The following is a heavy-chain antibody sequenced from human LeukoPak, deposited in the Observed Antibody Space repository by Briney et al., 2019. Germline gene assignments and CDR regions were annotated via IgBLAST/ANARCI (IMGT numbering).Heavy chain of an antibody. V-gene: IGHV4-30-4*01. Sequence: SQTLSLTCTVSGDSMYSGDYYCNWIRQAPGKGLEWIGHIYDDESTYYNPSLKSRVFMSVDASEMQFSLRLTSVTAADSGLYYCARARLRGPTQDWSPGTLVTVSS. J-gene: IGHJ4*02. CDR2: IYDDEST. CDR3: ARARLRGPTQD. CDR1: GDSMYSGDYY. D-gene: IGHD1-1*01.